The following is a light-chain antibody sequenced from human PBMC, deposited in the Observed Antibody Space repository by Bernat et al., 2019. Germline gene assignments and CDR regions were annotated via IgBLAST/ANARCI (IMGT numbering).Light chain of an antibody. Sequence: DIQMTQSPSSLSASVGDRVTITCQASQDISNYLNWYQQKPGKAPQLLIYDKSNLHSGVPLRFSGSGFGTDFTLTITALQPEDAATYYCPRYKHFTRTFGQGAKVE. V-gene: IGKV1-33*01. J-gene: IGKJ1*01. CDR2: DKS. CDR3: PRYKHFTRT. CDR1: QDISNY.